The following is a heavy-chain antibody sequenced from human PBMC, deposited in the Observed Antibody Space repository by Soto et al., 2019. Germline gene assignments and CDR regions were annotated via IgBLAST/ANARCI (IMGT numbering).Heavy chain of an antibody. Sequence: ASVKVSCKASGYTFTGYYMHWVRQAPGQGLEWMGWINPNSGGTNYAQKFQGRVTMTRDTSISTAYMELSRLRSDDTAVYYCARDGSGYSGYDWASYGMDVWGQGTTVTVSS. CDR2: INPNSGGT. D-gene: IGHD5-12*01. CDR1: GYTFTGYY. J-gene: IGHJ6*02. CDR3: ARDGSGYSGYDWASYGMDV. V-gene: IGHV1-2*02.